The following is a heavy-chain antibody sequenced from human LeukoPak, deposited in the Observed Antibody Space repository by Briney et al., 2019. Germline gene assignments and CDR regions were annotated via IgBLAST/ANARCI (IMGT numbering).Heavy chain of an antibody. J-gene: IGHJ4*02. CDR1: GFTFSSYS. V-gene: IGHV3-23*01. D-gene: IGHD2-21*02. CDR3: AKEPRHCGGDCFSLLDS. CDR2: INGSAGRT. Sequence: GGALRLSCAASGFTFSSYSMSWVRQAPGKGLEWVSLINGSAGRTYYADSVKGRFTISRGNSKNTLYLQMSSLRAEDTAVYYCAKEPRHCGGDCFSLLDSWGQGTLVTVSS.